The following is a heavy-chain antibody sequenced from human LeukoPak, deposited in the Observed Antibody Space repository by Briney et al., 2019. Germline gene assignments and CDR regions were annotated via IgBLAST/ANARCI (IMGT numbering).Heavy chain of an antibody. CDR1: GFTVSNNY. V-gene: IGHV3-53*01. D-gene: IGHD3-22*01. J-gene: IGHJ4*02. Sequence: PGGSLSLSCAASGFTVSNNYMSWVRQAPGKGLEWVSVIKSGGDTYYADSVKGRFTISRDNSKNTLSLQMDTLRAEDTAVYYCAKGDISMIPDWGQGTLVTVSS. CDR3: AKGDISMIPD. CDR2: IKSGGDT.